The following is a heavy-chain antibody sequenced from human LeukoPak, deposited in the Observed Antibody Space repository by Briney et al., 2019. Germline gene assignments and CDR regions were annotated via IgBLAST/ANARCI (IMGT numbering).Heavy chain of an antibody. CDR2: INHSGST. V-gene: IGHV4-34*01. D-gene: IGHD3-22*01. CDR1: GGSFSGYY. Sequence: SETLSLTCAVYGGSFSGYYWSWIRQPPGKGLEWIGEINHSGSTNYNPSLKSRVTISVDTSKNQFSLKLSSVTAADTAVYYCVGYYDSSGYYDWGQGTLVTVYS. CDR3: VGYYDSSGYYD. J-gene: IGHJ4*02.